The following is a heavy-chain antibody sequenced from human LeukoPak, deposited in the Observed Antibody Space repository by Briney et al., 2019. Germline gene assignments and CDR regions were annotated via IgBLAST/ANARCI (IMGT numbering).Heavy chain of an antibody. D-gene: IGHD6-13*01. Sequence: GGSLRLSCAASGFTFSSYSMNWVRQAPGKGLEWVSSISSSSSYIYYADSVKGRFTISRDNAKNSLYLQMNSLRAEDTAVYYCAKDQILGSWYPVDYWGQGTLVTVSS. CDR3: AKDQILGSWYPVDY. CDR2: ISSSSSYI. V-gene: IGHV3-21*04. CDR1: GFTFSSYS. J-gene: IGHJ4*02.